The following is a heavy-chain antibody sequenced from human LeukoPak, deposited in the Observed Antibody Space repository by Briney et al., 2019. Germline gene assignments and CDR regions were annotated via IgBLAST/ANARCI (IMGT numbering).Heavy chain of an antibody. CDR1: GFTFDDYA. D-gene: IGHD3-10*01. CDR2: ISWNSGSI. Sequence: GRSLRLSCAASGFTFDDYAMHWVRQAPGKGLEWVSGISWNSGSIGYADSVKGRFTISRDNAKNSLYLQMNSLRAEDTAVYYCARARDGSGSFPFDYWGQGTLVTVSS. CDR3: ARARDGSGSFPFDY. J-gene: IGHJ4*02. V-gene: IGHV3-9*01.